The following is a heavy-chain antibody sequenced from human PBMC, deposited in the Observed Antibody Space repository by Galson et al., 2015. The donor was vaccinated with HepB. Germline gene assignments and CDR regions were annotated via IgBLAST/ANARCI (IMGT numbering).Heavy chain of an antibody. CDR1: GYTFTSYD. J-gene: IGHJ2*01. D-gene: IGHD4-17*01. Sequence: SVKVSCKASGYTFTSYDINWVRQATGQGLEWMGWMNPNTGATGYAQNFQGRVTMTRDTSISTAYMELSSLRSEDTAVYYCARGTVTTTSGNWYFDLWGRGTLVTVSS. V-gene: IGHV1-8*01. CDR2: MNPNTGAT. CDR3: ARGTVTTTSGNWYFDL.